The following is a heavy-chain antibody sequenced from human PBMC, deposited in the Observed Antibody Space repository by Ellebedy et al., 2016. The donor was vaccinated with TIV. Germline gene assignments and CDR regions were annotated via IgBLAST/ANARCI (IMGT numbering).Heavy chain of an antibody. Sequence: MPSETLSLTCTVPGGPISSYYWSWIRQPAGKGLEWIGRIYTSGSTNYNPSLKSRVTMSVDTSKNQFYLKLSSVTAADTALYYCARYQDEYTDDHALDLWGQGTMVIVSS. CDR2: IYTSGST. D-gene: IGHD1-1*01. CDR3: ARYQDEYTDDHALDL. J-gene: IGHJ3*01. CDR1: GGPISSYY. V-gene: IGHV4-4*07.